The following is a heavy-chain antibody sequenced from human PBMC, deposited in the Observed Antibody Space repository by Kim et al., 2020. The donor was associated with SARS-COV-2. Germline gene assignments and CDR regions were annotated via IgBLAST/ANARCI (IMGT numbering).Heavy chain of an antibody. D-gene: IGHD3-10*01. CDR1: GGSISSGSYY. Sequence: SETLSLTCTVSGGSISSGSYYWSWIRQPAGKGLEWIGRIYTSGSTNYNPSLKSRVTISVATSKNQFSLKLSSVTAADTAVYYCARDGGITMVRGVLHHSWYFDLWGRGTLVTVSS. CDR3: ARDGGITMVRGVLHHSWYFDL. J-gene: IGHJ2*01. V-gene: IGHV4-61*02. CDR2: IYTSGST.